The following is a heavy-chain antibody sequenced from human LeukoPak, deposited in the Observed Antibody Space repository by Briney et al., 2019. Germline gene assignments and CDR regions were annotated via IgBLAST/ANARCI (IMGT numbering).Heavy chain of an antibody. CDR1: GVTFSRSV. V-gene: IGHV3-23*01. CDR2: VTHSGAIT. J-gene: IGHJ4*02. D-gene: IGHD5-12*01. CDR3: AKEYLRGDNFFDS. Sequence: GGSLRLSCAASGVTFSRSVMNWVRQAPGKGLEWVAGVTHSGAITEYADSVKGRFTISRDNSKNTVYLHMNSLRAEDTAVYYCAKEYLRGDNFFDSWGQGTLVTVSS.